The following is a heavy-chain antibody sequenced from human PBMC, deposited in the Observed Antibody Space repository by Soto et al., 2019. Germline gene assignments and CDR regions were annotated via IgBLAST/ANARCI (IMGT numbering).Heavy chain of an antibody. CDR2: VHGGGST. CDR3: AGRLPTAASLDY. J-gene: IGHJ4*02. Sequence: VQLVESGGGLIQPGGSLSLSCAASGFTVSNNHMTWVRQAEGKGLELVSFVHGGGSTSYADSVKGRFTISRDNSKNTLSLQMDSLIAEDTAIYYCAGRLPTAASLDYWGRGTLVTVSS. D-gene: IGHD3-16*01. V-gene: IGHV3-53*01. CDR1: GFTVSNNH.